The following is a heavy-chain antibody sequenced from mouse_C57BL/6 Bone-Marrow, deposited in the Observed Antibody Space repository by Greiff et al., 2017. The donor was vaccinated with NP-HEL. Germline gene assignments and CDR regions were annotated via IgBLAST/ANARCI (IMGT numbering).Heavy chain of an antibody. D-gene: IGHD2-2*01. Sequence: VQLQQSGAELAKPGASVKLSCKASGYTFTSYWMHWVKQRPGQGLEWIGYINPSSGYTKYNQKFKGKATLTADKSSSTAYMQLSSLTYEDSAVYDCARREEGYGEFAYWGQGTLVTVSA. CDR3: ARREEGYGEFAY. CDR2: INPSSGYT. V-gene: IGHV1-7*01. J-gene: IGHJ3*01. CDR1: GYTFTSYW.